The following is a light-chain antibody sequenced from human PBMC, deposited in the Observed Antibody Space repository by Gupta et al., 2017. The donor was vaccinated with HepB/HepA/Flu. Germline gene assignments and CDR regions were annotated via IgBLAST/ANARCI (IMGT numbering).Light chain of an antibody. V-gene: IGLV9-49*01. CDR1: SGYSNYK. CDR2: VGTGGIVG. CDR3: GADHGSGSNFPRG. J-gene: IGLJ3*02. Sequence: QPVLTQPPSASASLGASVTLTCTLSSGYSNYKVDWYQQRPGKGPRFVMRVGTGGIVGSKGDGIPDRFSVLGSGLNRYLTIKNIQEEDESDYHCGADHGSGSNFPRGFGGGTKLTVL.